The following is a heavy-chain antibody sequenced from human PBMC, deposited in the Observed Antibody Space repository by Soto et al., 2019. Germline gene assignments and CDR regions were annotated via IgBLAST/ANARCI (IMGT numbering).Heavy chain of an antibody. V-gene: IGHV1-18*01. J-gene: IGHJ5*02. D-gene: IGHD2-15*01. CDR3: ARMDIVVVVDLSWFDP. Sequence: GASVKVSCKASGYTFTSYGISWVRQAPGQGLEWMGWISAYNGNTNYAQKLQGRVTMTTDTSTSTAYMELRSLRSDDTAVYYCARMDIVVVVDLSWFDPWGQGTLVTVSS. CDR2: ISAYNGNT. CDR1: GYTFTSYG.